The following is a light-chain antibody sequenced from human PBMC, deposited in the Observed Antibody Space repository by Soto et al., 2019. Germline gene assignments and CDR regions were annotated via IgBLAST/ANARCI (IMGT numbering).Light chain of an antibody. J-gene: IGKJ2*01. CDR2: WAS. Sequence: DIVMTQSPDSLAVSLGERATINCKSSQSVLYSSNNKIYLAWYQQKPGQPPKLLIYWASTRESGVPDRFSGSGSGTDFTLTISSLQAEDVAVYYCQQYYSSLYTFGQGTKLEIK. V-gene: IGKV4-1*01. CDR3: QQYYSSLYT. CDR1: QSVLYSSNNKIY.